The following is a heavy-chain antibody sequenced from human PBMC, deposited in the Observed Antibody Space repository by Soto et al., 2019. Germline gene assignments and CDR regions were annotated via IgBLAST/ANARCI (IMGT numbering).Heavy chain of an antibody. CDR2: ISANNGNI. V-gene: IGHV1-18*04. CDR3: ARQKGINNYYGMDV. D-gene: IGHD3-10*01. CDR1: GYTFTSYT. J-gene: IGHJ6*02. Sequence: RASVKVSCKASGYTFTSYTFSWVRQAPGQGLEWMGWISANNGNIRYAQKLQGRVTMTTDTSTSTVYVEVWSLRSDDTAVYYCARQKGINNYYGMDVWGQGTTVTVSS.